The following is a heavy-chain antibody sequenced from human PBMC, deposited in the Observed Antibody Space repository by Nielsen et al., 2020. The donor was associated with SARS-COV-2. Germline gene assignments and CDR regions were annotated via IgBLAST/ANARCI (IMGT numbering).Heavy chain of an antibody. Sequence: SETLSLTCTVSGGSISSGSYYRSWIRQPAGKGLEWIGRIYTSGSTNYNPSLKSRVTISVDKSKNQFSLQLSSVTAADTAVYYCARRTTFGGVIEIDYWGQGTLVTVSS. CDR3: ARRTTFGGVIEIDY. CDR2: IYTSGST. CDR1: GGSISSGSYY. J-gene: IGHJ4*02. D-gene: IGHD3-16*02. V-gene: IGHV4-61*02.